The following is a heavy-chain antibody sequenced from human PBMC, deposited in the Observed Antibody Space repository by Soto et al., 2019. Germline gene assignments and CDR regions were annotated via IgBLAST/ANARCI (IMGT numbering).Heavy chain of an antibody. V-gene: IGHV4-31*03. Sequence: TLSLTCTVSGGSISSGGYYWSWIRQHPGKGLEWIGYIYYSGSTYYNPSLKSRVTISVDTSKNQFSLKLSSVTAADTAVYYCARAPKAAAGVYYFDYWGQGTLVTVSS. CDR3: ARAPKAAAGVYYFDY. J-gene: IGHJ4*02. CDR2: IYYSGST. D-gene: IGHD6-13*01. CDR1: GGSISSGGYY.